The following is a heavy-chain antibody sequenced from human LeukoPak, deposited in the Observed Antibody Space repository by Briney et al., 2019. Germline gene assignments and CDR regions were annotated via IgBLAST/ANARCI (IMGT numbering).Heavy chain of an antibody. V-gene: IGHV3-23*01. CDR3: AKFDKARPYISGYCDY. CDR2: ISDSGGAT. J-gene: IGHJ4*02. CDR1: GFTFSSYA. D-gene: IGHD3-22*01. Sequence: PGGSLRLSCAASGFTFSSYAMSWVRQAPGTGLEWVSAISDSGGATYYADSVKGRFTISRDNSKNTLYLQMNSLRAEDTAVYYCAKFDKARPYISGYCDYWGKGTLVTFSS.